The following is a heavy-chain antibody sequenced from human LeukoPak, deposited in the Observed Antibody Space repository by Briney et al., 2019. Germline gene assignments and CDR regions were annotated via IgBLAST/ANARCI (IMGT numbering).Heavy chain of an antibody. V-gene: IGHV3-30*02. CDR3: AKDSRNGDYPLHY. CDR2: IRYAGSIK. Sequence: PGGSLRLSCAASGCIFSSYDMHWVRQAPGKGLEWVAFIRYAGSIKYYADSVKGRFTISRNNSDNTLYLQMTSLRVEDTAGYYCAKDSRNGDYPLHYWGQGTLVTVSS. D-gene: IGHD4-17*01. J-gene: IGHJ4*02. CDR1: GCIFSSYD.